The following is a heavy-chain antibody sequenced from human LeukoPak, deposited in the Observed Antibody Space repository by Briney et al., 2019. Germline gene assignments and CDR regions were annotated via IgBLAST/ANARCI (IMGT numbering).Heavy chain of an antibody. Sequence: ASVKVSCKASGYTFTGYYMHWVRQAPGQGLEWMGWINPNSGGTNYAQKFQGRVTMTRDTSISTAYMELSRLRSDDTAVYYCASVGYCSSTSCSPYYWFDPWGQGTLVTVSS. D-gene: IGHD2-2*03. CDR1: GYTFTGYY. J-gene: IGHJ5*02. CDR3: ASVGYCSSTSCSPYYWFDP. V-gene: IGHV1-2*02. CDR2: INPNSGGT.